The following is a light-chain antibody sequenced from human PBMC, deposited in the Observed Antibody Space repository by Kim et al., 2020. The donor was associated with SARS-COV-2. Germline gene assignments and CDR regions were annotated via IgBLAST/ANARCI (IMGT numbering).Light chain of an antibody. CDR1: QSIRNN. Sequence: EIVMTQSPATLSVSPGERATLSCRAGQSIRNNLAWYQHKPGQAPRLLIYGASTRATGITARFSGSGSGTEFTLTISSLQSEDFAVYYCQHYSECPPLSFGSDTKVDIK. CDR2: GAS. V-gene: IGKV3-15*01. J-gene: IGKJ4*01. CDR3: QHYSECPPLS.